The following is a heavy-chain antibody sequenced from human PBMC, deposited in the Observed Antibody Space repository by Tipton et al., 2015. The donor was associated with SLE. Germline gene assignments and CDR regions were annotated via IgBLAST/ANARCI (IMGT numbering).Heavy chain of an antibody. V-gene: IGHV3-11*01. CDR3: ARAGIAAREDWFDP. CDR2: ISSSGSTI. J-gene: IGHJ5*02. D-gene: IGHD6-6*01. CDR1: GFTVSSNY. Sequence: SLRLSCAASGFTVSSNYMSWVRQAPGKGLEWVSYISSSGSTIYYADSVKGRFTISRDNAKNSLYLQMNSLRAEDTAVYYCARAGIAAREDWFDPWGQGTLVTVSS.